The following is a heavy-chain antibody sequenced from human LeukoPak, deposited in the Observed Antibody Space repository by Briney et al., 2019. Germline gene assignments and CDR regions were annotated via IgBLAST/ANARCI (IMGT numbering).Heavy chain of an antibody. CDR1: GFTFSHYG. CDR3: AKGQWAYCGGDCYSSDY. Sequence: GGSLRLSCAASGFTFSHYGMHWVRQAPGKGLEWVAVMSADGTNKYYADFVKGRFTISRDNSKNTLYLQMNSLRVEDTAVYFCAKGQWAYCGGDCYSSDYWDQGTLVTVSS. V-gene: IGHV3-30*18. CDR2: MSADGTNK. D-gene: IGHD2-21*02. J-gene: IGHJ4*02.